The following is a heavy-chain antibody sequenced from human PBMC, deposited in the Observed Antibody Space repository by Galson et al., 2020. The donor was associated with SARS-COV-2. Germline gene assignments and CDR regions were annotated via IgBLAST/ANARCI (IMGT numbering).Heavy chain of an antibody. CDR1: GGSISSSNW. J-gene: IGHJ6*02. CDR3: ARDGVYCTGGVCYARYYYYYGMDV. CDR2: IYHSGST. D-gene: IGHD2-8*02. Sequence: SETLSLTCAVSGGSISSSNWWSWVRQPPGKGLEWIGEIYHSGSTNYNQSLKSRVTISVDKSKNQFSLKLSSVTAADTAVYYCARDGVYCTGGVCYARYYYYYGMDVWGQGTTVTVSS. V-gene: IGHV4-4*02.